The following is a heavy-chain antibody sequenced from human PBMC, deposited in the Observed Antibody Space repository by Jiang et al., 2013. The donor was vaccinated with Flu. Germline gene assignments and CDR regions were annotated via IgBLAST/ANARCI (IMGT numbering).Heavy chain of an antibody. J-gene: IGHJ5*02. CDR1: GFTFSSYW. CDR3: ARVLAVAGPGGNYNWFDP. V-gene: IGHV3-7*03. D-gene: IGHD6-19*01. Sequence: ESGGGLVQPGGSLRLSCATSGFTFSSYWMSWVRQAPGKGLEWVANIRQDGSEKQYVDSVKGRFTISRDNAKNSLYLQMNSLRAEDTAVYYCARVLAVAGPGGNYNWFDPWGQGTLVTISS. CDR2: IRQDGSEK.